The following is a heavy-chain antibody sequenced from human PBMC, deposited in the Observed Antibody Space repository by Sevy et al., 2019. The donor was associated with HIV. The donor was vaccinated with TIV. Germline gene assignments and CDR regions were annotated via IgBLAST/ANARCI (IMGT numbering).Heavy chain of an antibody. V-gene: IGHV3-23*01. CDR1: GFTLNNYA. CDR2: ISGSGGST. J-gene: IGHJ4*02. Sequence: GGYLRLSCAASGFTLNNYAMNWVRQAPGKGLEWVSGISGSGGSTYYADSVKGRFTISRDNSKNTLYLQMSSLRVEDTAVYYCAKDSYFDNTVFDYWGQGTLVTVSS. CDR3: AKDSYFDNTVFDY. D-gene: IGHD3-22*01.